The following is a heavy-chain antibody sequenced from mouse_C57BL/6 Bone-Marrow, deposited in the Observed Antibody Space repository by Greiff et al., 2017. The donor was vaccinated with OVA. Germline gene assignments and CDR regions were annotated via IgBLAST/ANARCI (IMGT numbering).Heavy chain of an antibody. V-gene: IGHV5-17*01. CDR2: ISSGSSTI. D-gene: IGHD1-1*01. CDR1: GFTFSDYG. Sequence: EVKLMESGGGLVKPGGSLKLSCAASGFTFSDYGMHWVRQAPEKGLEWVAYISSGSSTIYYADTVKGRFTISRDNAKNTLFLQMTSLRSEDTAMYYCAAITTVVRDWYFDVWGTGTTVTVSS. CDR3: AAITTVVRDWYFDV. J-gene: IGHJ1*03.